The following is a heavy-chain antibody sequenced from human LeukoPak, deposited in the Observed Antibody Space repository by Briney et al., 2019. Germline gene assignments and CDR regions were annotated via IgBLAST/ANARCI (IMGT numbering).Heavy chain of an antibody. J-gene: IGHJ3*02. V-gene: IGHV3-30-3*01. D-gene: IGHD6-13*01. CDR2: ISYDGSNK. CDR1: GFTFGSYA. CDR3: ARGRIAAAGSVAFDI. Sequence: GRSLRLSCAASGFTFGSYAMHWVRQAPGKGLEWVAVISYDGSNKYYADSVKGRFTISRDNSKNTLYLQMNSLRAEDTAVYYCARGRIAAAGSVAFDIWGQGTMVTVSS.